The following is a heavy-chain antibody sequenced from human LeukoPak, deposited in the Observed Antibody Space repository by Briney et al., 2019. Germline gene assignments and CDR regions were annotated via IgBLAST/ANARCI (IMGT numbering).Heavy chain of an antibody. CDR1: DDSITMYY. J-gene: IGHJ5*02. D-gene: IGHD6-19*01. CDR3: ARLDSSGWNRLDP. CDR2: VDHTGST. V-gene: IGHV4-59*01. Sequence: SETLSLTCSVSDDSITMYYWTWIRQPPGKGLEWIGYVDHTGSTNFNPSLNGRVSISRDTTKNLFSLRLRSVTAADTAVYYCARLDSSGWNRLDPWGQGTLVTVSS.